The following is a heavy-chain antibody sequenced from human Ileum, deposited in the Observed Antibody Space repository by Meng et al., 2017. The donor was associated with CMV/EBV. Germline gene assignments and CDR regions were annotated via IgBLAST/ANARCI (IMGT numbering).Heavy chain of an antibody. CDR2: IYYSGHS. CDR3: ARIPRGGTYESYYFDL. J-gene: IGHJ4*02. V-gene: IGHV4-39*07. D-gene: IGHD5-12*01. Sequence: PQLQESGPGLVKPSETLSLTCNVSSDSISSVAYYWAWLRQPPGKGLEWVGSIYYSGHSYYNPSLETRVTILIDTSKKHFSLKLHSVTAADTAMYYCARIPRGGTYESYYFDLWGQETLVTVSS. CDR1: SDSISSVAYY.